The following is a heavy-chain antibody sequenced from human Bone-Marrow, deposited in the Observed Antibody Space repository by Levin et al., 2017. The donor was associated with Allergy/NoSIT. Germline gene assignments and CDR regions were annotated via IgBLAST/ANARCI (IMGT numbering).Heavy chain of an antibody. CDR1: GGSISSYY. J-gene: IGHJ5*02. D-gene: IGHD3-3*01. CDR3: AGMPNYDFWWFDP. V-gene: IGHV4-59*01. Sequence: RSQTLSLTCTVSGGSISSYYWSWIRQPPGKGLEWIGYIYYSGSTNYNPSLKSRVTISVDTSKNQFSLKLSSVTAADTAVYYCAGMPNYDFWWFDPWGQGTLVTVSS. CDR2: IYYSGST.